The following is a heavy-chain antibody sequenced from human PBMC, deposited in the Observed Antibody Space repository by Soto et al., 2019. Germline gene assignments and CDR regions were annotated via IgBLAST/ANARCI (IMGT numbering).Heavy chain of an antibody. CDR3: AKDRDSSSSSYYYYMDV. D-gene: IGHD6-6*01. CDR1: GFTFSSYA. Sequence: EVQLLESGGGLVQPGGSLRLSCAASGFTFSSYAMSWVRQAPGKGLEWVSAISGSGGSTYYADSVKGRFTTSRDNSKNTLYLQMNSLRAEDTAVYYCAKDRDSSSSSYYYYMDVWGKGTTVTVSS. V-gene: IGHV3-23*01. CDR2: ISGSGGST. J-gene: IGHJ6*03.